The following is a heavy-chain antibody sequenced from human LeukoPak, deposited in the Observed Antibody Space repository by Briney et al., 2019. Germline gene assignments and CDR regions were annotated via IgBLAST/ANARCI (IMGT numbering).Heavy chain of an antibody. CDR1: GASISGTTHY. CDR3: ARQDWGSGWFDP. V-gene: IGHV4-39*01. CDR2: VYHSGST. Sequence: SETLSLTCTVSGASISGTTHYWGWIRQPPGKGLEWIVSVYHSGSTYYSPSLKRRATISVDTSKNQFSLKLSSVTAADTAVYYCARQDWGSGWFDPWGQGTLVTVSS. J-gene: IGHJ5*02. D-gene: IGHD7-27*01.